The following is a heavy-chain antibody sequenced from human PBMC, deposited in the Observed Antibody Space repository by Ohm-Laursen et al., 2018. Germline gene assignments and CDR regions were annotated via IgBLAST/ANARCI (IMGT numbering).Heavy chain of an antibody. D-gene: IGHD6-19*01. J-gene: IGHJ6*02. CDR1: GGTFSSYA. Sequence: GASVKVSCKASGGTFSSYAISWVRQAPGQGLEWMGGIIPIFGTANYAQKFQGRVTITADESTSTAYMELSSLRSEDTAVYYCARTGIAVAGTPYYYYGMDVWGQGTTVTVSS. CDR2: IIPIFGTA. CDR3: ARTGIAVAGTPYYYYGMDV. V-gene: IGHV1-69*13.